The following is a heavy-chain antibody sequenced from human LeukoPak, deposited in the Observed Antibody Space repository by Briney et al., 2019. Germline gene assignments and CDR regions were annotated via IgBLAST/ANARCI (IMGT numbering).Heavy chain of an antibody. J-gene: IGHJ5*02. CDR2: ISAYNGNT. D-gene: IGHD6-19*01. CDR1: GYTFTSYG. CDR3: ARSGTGRYSSGWYAQ. V-gene: IGHV1-18*01. Sequence: ASVKVSCKASGYTFTSYGISWVRPAPGQGLEWMGWISAYNGNTNYAQKLQGRVTMTTDTSTSTAYMELRSLRSDDTAVYYCARSGTGRYSSGWYAQWGQGTLVTVSS.